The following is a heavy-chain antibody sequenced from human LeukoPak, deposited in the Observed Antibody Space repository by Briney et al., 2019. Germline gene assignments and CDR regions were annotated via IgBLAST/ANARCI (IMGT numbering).Heavy chain of an antibody. CDR3: ARGVSVAVAYPRRKYCSSYSGSVDV. CDR2: INHGGSN. V-gene: IGHV4-34*01. D-gene: IGHD2-2*01. Sequence: AETLSLTCAVYGGSFSGYYWSWIRQPPGKGLEWLGEINHGGSNNYNQSLKSRVTISVDTSKHQFSLKLSYVNVADTAVYYCARGVSVAVAYPRRKYCSSYSGSVDVWGKGTTVTVSS. J-gene: IGHJ6*04. CDR1: GGSFSGYY.